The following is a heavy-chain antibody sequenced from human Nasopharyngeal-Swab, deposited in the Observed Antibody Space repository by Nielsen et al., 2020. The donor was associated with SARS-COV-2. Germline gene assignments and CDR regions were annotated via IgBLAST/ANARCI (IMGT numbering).Heavy chain of an antibody. CDR3: AKAGYYYDSSGYCIDY. Sequence: SQTLSLTCAISGDSVSSNSAAWNWIRQSPSRGLEWLGRTYYRSKWYNDYAVSVKSRITINPDTSKNQFSLQLNSATPEDTAVYYCAKAGYYYDSSGYCIDYWGQGTLVTVSS. CDR1: GDSVSSNSAA. D-gene: IGHD3-22*01. J-gene: IGHJ4*02. V-gene: IGHV6-1*01. CDR2: TYYRSKWYN.